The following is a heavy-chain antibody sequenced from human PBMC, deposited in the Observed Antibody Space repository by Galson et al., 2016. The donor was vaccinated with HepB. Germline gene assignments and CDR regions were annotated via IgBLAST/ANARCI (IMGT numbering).Heavy chain of an antibody. V-gene: IGHV2-5*02. CDR1: GQSLQDSKVG. CDR2: IYWDDDR. J-gene: IGHJ4*02. Sequence: PALVKPTQTLTLTCTVSGQSLQDSKVGVGWIRQPPGKAPEWLGIIYWDDDRRYSPSLKNRISIAQDMSKNEVVLTLANVEPGDTGTYYCARRLDPSGEPCFDYWGQGILVTVAS. CDR3: ARRLDPSGEPCFDY. D-gene: IGHD1-26*01.